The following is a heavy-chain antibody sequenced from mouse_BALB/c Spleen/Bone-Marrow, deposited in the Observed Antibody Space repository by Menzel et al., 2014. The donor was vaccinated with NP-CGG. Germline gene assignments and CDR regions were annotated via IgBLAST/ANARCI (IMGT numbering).Heavy chain of an antibody. J-gene: IGHJ2*01. V-gene: IGHV5-17*02. CDR3: GRGDY. CDR1: GFTFSRFG. Sequence: EVKLMESGGGLVQPGGSRKLSCAASGFTFSRFGMHWVRQAPEKGLEWVAFISSGSSSIYYTDTVKGRSTISRDNPKNTLFLQMTSLRPEDTAMYYCGRGDYWGQGTTLTVSS. CDR2: ISSGSSSI.